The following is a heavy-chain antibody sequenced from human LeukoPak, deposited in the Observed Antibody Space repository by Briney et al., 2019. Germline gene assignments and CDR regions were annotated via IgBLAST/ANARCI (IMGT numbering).Heavy chain of an antibody. Sequence: SETLSLTCTVSGGSISSYYWSWIRQPAGKGLEWIGRIYTSGSTNYNPSLKSRVTMSVDTSKNQFSLKLSSVTAADTAVYYCAKDLSGSYSNDAFDIWGQGAMVTVSS. CDR1: GGSISSYY. CDR3: AKDLSGSYSNDAFDI. J-gene: IGHJ3*02. D-gene: IGHD1-26*01. V-gene: IGHV4-4*07. CDR2: IYTSGST.